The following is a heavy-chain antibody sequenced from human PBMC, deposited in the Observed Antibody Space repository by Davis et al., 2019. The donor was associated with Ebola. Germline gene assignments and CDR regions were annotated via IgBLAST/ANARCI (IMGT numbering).Heavy chain of an antibody. D-gene: IGHD2-15*01. CDR1: GFSFADYV. CDR2: IRWTSGNI. V-gene: IGHV3-9*01. Sequence: GGSLRLSCAVSGFSFADYVMHWVRHVPGKGLEWVSGIRWTSGNIGYADSVKGRFTISGDNAKNSLYLQMNSLRAEDTALYYCARDCCSGSGCAHYFPGMDVWGQGTTVTVSS. CDR3: ARDCCSGSGCAHYFPGMDV. J-gene: IGHJ6*02.